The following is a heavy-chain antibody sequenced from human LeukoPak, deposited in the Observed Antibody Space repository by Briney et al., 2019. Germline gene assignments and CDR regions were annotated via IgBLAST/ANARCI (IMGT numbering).Heavy chain of an antibody. CDR1: GYTFTSYG. J-gene: IGHJ4*02. CDR3: ARDFLSSGCFDY. D-gene: IGHD3-22*01. CDR2: INPNSGGA. V-gene: IGHV1-2*02. Sequence: GASVKVSCKASGYTFTSYGISWVRQAPGQGLEWMGWINPNSGGANYVQKFQGRVTMTRDTSISTAYMELSRLRSEDTAVYYCARDFLSSGCFDYWGQGTLVTVSS.